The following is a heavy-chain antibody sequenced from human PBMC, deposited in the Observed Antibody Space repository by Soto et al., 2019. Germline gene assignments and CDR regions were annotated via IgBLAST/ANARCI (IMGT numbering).Heavy chain of an antibody. Sequence: PGESLKISCKGSGYTFSSYRIGWVRQVPGKGLEWMGIRSPGDSDTKYSQSFQGQVTISADKSISTAYLQWNSLKASETDMYYCERHATYYDILSGYYFDYWGEGTLVTVSS. J-gene: IGHJ4*02. CDR1: GYTFSSYR. CDR3: ERHATYYDILSGYYFDY. V-gene: IGHV5-51*01. CDR2: RSPGDSDT. D-gene: IGHD3-9*01.